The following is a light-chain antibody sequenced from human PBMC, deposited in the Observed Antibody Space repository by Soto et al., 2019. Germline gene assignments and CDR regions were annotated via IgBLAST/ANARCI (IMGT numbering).Light chain of an antibody. J-gene: IGLJ2*01. CDR3: CSYAVPLGVI. V-gene: IGLV2-23*01. CDR2: EDS. CDR1: SSDVGDYNL. Sequence: QSALTQPASVSGSPGQSITISCTGTSSDVGDYNLVSWYQQHPGKAPKLMISEDSRRPSGVSNRFSGSKSGNTASLTISGLQAEDEADYFCCSYAVPLGVIFGGGTKVTVL.